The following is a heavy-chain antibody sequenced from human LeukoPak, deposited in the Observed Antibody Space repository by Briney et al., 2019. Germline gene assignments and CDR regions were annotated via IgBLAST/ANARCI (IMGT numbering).Heavy chain of an antibody. CDR3: ARAALLDNAFDI. CDR1: GFTFSSYA. D-gene: IGHD2-21*01. J-gene: IGHJ3*02. Sequence: GGSLRLSCAASGFTFSSYAMSWVRQAPGKGLEWVSAISGSGGSTYYADSVKGRFTISRDNSKNSLYLQMNSLRAEDTAVYYCARAALLDNAFDIWGQGTMVTVSS. CDR2: ISGSGGST. V-gene: IGHV3-23*01.